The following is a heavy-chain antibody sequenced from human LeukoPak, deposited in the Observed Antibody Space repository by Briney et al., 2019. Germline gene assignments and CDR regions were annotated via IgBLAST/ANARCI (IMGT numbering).Heavy chain of an antibody. CDR3: ARGLQPLTTYIY. V-gene: IGHV1-8*01. D-gene: IGHD1/OR15-1a*01. Sequence: ASVKVSCNASGYPFTTFDISWVRQATGQGLEWVGWMNPNSGNTSYAQKFQGRVTMTRDTSISTAYMELSSLKSEDTAVYYCARGLQPLTTYIYWGQGTLVTVSS. CDR2: MNPNSGNT. J-gene: IGHJ4*02. CDR1: GYPFTTFD.